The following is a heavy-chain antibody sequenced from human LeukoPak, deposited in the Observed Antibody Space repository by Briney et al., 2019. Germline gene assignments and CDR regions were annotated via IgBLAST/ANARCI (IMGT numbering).Heavy chain of an antibody. V-gene: IGHV3-53*01. Sequence: GGSLRLSCAASGFTVSNNYISWVRQAPGKGLEWVSVLYNSDSTYYADSVKGRFTISRDNAKNSLYLQMNSLRAEDTAVYYCAFGYSYGTPFDYWGQGTLVTVSS. D-gene: IGHD5-18*01. CDR3: AFGYSYGTPFDY. CDR1: GFTVSNNY. J-gene: IGHJ4*02. CDR2: LYNSDST.